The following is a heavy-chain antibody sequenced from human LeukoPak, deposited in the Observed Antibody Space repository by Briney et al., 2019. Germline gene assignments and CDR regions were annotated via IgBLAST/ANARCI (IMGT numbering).Heavy chain of an antibody. J-gene: IGHJ6*03. CDR3: ATIAAAGSYYYMDV. CDR1: GYTFTSYA. D-gene: IGHD6-13*01. V-gene: IGHV7-4-1*02. CDR2: INTNTGNP. Sequence: ASVKVSCRASGYTFTSYAMNWVRQAPGQGLEWMGWINTNTGNPTYAQGFTGRFVFSLDTSVSTAYLQISSLKAEDTAVYYCATIAAAGSYYYMDVWGKGTTVTVSS.